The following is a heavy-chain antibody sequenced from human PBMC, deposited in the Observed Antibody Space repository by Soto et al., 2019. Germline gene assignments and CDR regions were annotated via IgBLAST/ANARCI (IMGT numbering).Heavy chain of an antibody. J-gene: IGHJ6*02. CDR3: ARDRGAYGMDV. CDR2: ISAYNGNT. CDR1: GYTFTSLG. Sequence: QVQLVQSGAEVKKPGAPVKVSCKASGYTFTSLGISWVRQAPGQGLEWMGWISAYNGNTNYAQKLQGRGTMTTDTSTSTAYIELRSLRSADPAVYYCARDRGAYGMDVWGQGATVSFSS. V-gene: IGHV1-18*01.